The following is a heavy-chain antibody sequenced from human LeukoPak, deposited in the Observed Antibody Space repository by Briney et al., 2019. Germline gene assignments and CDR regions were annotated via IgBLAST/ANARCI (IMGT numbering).Heavy chain of an antibody. Sequence: ASVKVSCKPSGYTFTNYAMHWVRQAPGQRFEWMGWINGGNGDTKYSQKFQGRVTITRDTSASTVYMELSSLRSEDTAVYHCARVKAGTTFLDYWGQGTLVTLSS. CDR1: GYTFTNYA. V-gene: IGHV1-3*01. CDR2: INGGNGDT. J-gene: IGHJ4*02. D-gene: IGHD1-7*01. CDR3: ARVKAGTTFLDY.